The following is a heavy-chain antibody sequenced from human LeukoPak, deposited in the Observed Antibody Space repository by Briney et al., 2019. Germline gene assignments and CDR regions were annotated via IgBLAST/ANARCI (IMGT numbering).Heavy chain of an antibody. Sequence: ASVKVSCKASGYTFTDSYMHWVRQAPGQGLEWMGWINPNGGATRYPQKFQGRVTMTRDTSISTAYMELSRLTSDDTALYFCARDSSGGNSFDDWGQGTLLTVSS. V-gene: IGHV1-2*02. CDR3: ARDSSGGNSFDD. CDR1: GYTFTDSY. D-gene: IGHD4-23*01. CDR2: INPNGGAT. J-gene: IGHJ4*02.